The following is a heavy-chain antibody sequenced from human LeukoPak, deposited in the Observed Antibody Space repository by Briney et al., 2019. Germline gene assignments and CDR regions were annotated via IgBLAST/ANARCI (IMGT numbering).Heavy chain of an antibody. CDR3: ARYLRTPYVAFDI. CDR2: ISRDGSNK. D-gene: IGHD4-23*01. CDR1: GFTFSSYG. J-gene: IGHJ3*02. Sequence: GGSLRLSCAASGFTFSSYGMHWVRQAPGKGLEWVAVISRDGSNKYYADSVKGRFTISRDSSKNTLYLQMNSLRAEDTAVYYCARYLRTPYVAFDIWGQGTMVTVSS. V-gene: IGHV3-30*03.